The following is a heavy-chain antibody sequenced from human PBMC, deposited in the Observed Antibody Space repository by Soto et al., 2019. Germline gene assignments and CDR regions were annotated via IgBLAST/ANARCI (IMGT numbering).Heavy chain of an antibody. J-gene: IGHJ6*02. D-gene: IGHD4-4*01. V-gene: IGHV3-66*01. Sequence: PGGSLRLSCAASGFTVSSNYMSWVRQAPGKGLEWVSVIYSGGSTYYADSVKGRFTISRDNSKNTLYLQMNSLRAEDTAVYYCARGAFSNHNAMDVWGQGTSVTVSS. CDR1: GFTVSSNY. CDR3: ARGAFSNHNAMDV. CDR2: IYSGGST.